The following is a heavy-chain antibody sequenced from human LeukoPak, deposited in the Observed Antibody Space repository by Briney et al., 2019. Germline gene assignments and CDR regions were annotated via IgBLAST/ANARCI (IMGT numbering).Heavy chain of an antibody. CDR2: IYSGGST. CDR1: GFTVSSNY. J-gene: IGHJ4*02. V-gene: IGHV3-66*01. CDR3: ARVARRDFDY. Sequence: GGSLRLSCAASGFTVSSNYMSWVRQAPGKGLEWVSVIYSGGSTYYADSVKGRFTISRDDAKNSLYLQMNSLRAEDTAVYYCARVARRDFDYWGQGTLVTVSS.